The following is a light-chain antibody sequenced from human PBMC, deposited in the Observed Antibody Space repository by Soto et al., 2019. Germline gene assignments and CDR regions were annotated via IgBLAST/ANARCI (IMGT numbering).Light chain of an antibody. Sequence: DIQMTQSPSTLSASVGDRVTITCRASQSMSTWLAWYQQKPGKAPNLLIYYASSLKSGVPSRFSGSGSGTEFTLTISSLQPDDFATYYCQQYDNYPLTFGGGTKVEIK. CDR3: QQYDNYPLT. CDR2: YAS. V-gene: IGKV1-5*01. CDR1: QSMSTW. J-gene: IGKJ4*01.